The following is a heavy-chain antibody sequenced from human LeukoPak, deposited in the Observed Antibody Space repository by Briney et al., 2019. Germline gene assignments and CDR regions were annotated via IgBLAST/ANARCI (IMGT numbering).Heavy chain of an antibody. D-gene: IGHD3-3*01. Sequence: ASVKVSCKASVHTANTNGFSWIRQAPGQGLEWIGWIFSYTGQTKYADKFQGRVTMTTDTSKTIAYLDLRSLRSDDTAVYFCANVAKGRFFFYYMEVWGEGPTVTVS. CDR2: IFSYTGQT. V-gene: IGHV1-18*01. CDR3: ANVAKGRFFFYYMEV. CDR1: VHTANTNG. J-gene: IGHJ6*03.